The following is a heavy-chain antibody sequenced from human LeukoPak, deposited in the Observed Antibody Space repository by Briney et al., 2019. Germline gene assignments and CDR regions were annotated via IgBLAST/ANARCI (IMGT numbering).Heavy chain of an antibody. CDR1: GSFTSYG. Sequence: ASVKVSCKASGSFTSYGITWVRQAPGQGLEWMGWINTDNGNADYAQKFQGRVTLTTDTSPRIGYMELRSLRSDDTAVYYCARVERQWLVLDYWGQGTLVTVSS. CDR3: ARVERQWLVLDY. V-gene: IGHV1-18*01. J-gene: IGHJ4*02. D-gene: IGHD6-19*01. CDR2: INTDNGNA.